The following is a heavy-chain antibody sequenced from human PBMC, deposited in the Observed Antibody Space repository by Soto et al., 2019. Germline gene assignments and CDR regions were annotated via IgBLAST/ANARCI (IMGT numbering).Heavy chain of an antibody. J-gene: IGHJ4*02. CDR2: ISSSSSYI. D-gene: IGHD2-15*01. V-gene: IGHV3-21*01. CDR3: ARDLGYCSGGSCRSERYFDY. Sequence: GGSLRLSCAASGFTFSSYSMNWVRQAPGKGLERVSSISSSSSYIYYADSVKGRFTISRDNAKNSLYLQMNSLRAEDTAVYYCARDLGYCSGGSCRSERYFDYWGQGTLVTVSS. CDR1: GFTFSSYS.